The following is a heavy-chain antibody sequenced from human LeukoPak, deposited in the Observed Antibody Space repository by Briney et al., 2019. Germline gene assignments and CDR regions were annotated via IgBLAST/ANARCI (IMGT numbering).Heavy chain of an antibody. CDR3: ARDPEAGGAFDI. J-gene: IGHJ3*02. D-gene: IGHD1-14*01. V-gene: IGHV1-69*04. Sequence: SVKVSCKASGGTFSSYAISWVRQAPGQGLEWMGRIIPILGIANYAQKFQGRVTITADKSTSTAYMELSSLRSEDTAVYYCARDPEAGGAFDIWGQGTMVTVSS. CDR1: GGTFSSYA. CDR2: IIPILGIA.